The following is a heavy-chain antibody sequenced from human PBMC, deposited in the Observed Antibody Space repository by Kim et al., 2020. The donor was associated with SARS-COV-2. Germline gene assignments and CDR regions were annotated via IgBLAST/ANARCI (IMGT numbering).Heavy chain of an antibody. CDR3: ARGRIRYFDWLLSN. Sequence: ASVKVSCKSSGYTFTSYDINWVRQATGQGLEWMGWMNPNSGNTGYAQQFQGSVTMTRNTSISTAYMELSSLRSQDTAVYDCARGRIRYFDWLLSNCGQGT. D-gene: IGHD3-9*01. CDR2: MNPNSGNT. J-gene: IGHJ4*02. V-gene: IGHV1-8*01. CDR1: GYTFTSYD.